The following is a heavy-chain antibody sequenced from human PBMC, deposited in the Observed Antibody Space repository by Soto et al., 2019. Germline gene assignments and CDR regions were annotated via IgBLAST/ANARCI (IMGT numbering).Heavy chain of an antibody. CDR3: AKGGAIVAAGTRVYLYNAMDV. CDR1: GYTFTGYY. Sequence: QVQLVQSGTEVKRPGDSVKVSCKASGYTFTGYYVHWVRQAPGQGLEWMGWINPNSGDTYLAQRFQGRVTMNRGTPIGTAYMERRGLTSDDTAEYYCAKGGAIVAAGTRVYLYNAMDVWGQGTTVTVSS. CDR2: INPNSGDT. D-gene: IGHD1-26*01. J-gene: IGHJ6*02. V-gene: IGHV1-2*02.